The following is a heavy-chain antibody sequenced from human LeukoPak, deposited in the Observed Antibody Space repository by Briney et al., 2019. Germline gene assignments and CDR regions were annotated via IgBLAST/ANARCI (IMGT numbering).Heavy chain of an antibody. J-gene: IGHJ5*02. D-gene: IGHD2-15*01. CDR2: ISGSGGST. CDR1: GFTFSSYA. V-gene: IGHV3-23*01. CDR3: AKANVVAAMADWFDP. Sequence: GGSLRLSCAASGFTFSSYAMSWVRQAPGKGLEWVSAISGSGGSTYYADSVKGRFAISRDDSKNTLYLQMNSLRAEDTAVYYCAKANVVAAMADWFDPWGQGTLVTVSS.